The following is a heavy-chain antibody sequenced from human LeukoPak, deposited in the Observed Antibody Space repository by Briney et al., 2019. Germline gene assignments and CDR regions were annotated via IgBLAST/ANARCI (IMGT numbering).Heavy chain of an antibody. CDR1: GGSFSGYY. V-gene: IGHV4-34*01. CDR3: ARGTLGYSSGWYYFDY. Sequence: SETLSLTCAVYGGSFSGYYWSWIRQPPGKGLEWIGEINHSGSTNYNPSLKSRVTISVDTSKNQFSLKLSTVTAADTAVYYCARGTLGYSSGWYYFDYWGQGTLVTVSS. J-gene: IGHJ4*02. D-gene: IGHD6-19*01. CDR2: INHSGST.